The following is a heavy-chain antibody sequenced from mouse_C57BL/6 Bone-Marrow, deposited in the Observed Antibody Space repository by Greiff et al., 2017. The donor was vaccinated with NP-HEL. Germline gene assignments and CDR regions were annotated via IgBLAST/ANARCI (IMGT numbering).Heavy chain of an antibody. CDR2: IRNKANGYTT. V-gene: IGHV7-3*01. CDR1: GFTFTDYY. D-gene: IGHD2-1*01. J-gene: IGHJ3*01. CDR3: ARRDYGNYFAY. Sequence: EVKLQESGGGLVQPGGSLSLSCAASGFTFTDYYMSWVRQPPGKALEWLGFIRNKANGYTTEYSASVKGRFTISRDNSQSILYLQMNALRAEDSATYYCARRDYGNYFAYWGQGTLVTVSA.